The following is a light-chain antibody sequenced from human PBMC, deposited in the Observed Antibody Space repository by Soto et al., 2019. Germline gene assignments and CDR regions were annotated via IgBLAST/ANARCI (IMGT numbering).Light chain of an antibody. CDR2: DAS. CDR3: QQRSYWPLT. V-gene: IGKV3-11*01. CDR1: QSVSSY. Sequence: ECVLTQSPATLSLSPGERATRSCRASQSVSSYLAWYQQKPGQAPRLLIYDASNRATDIPARFSGSGSGTDFTLTISSLEPEDFVVYYCQQRSYWPLTFGQGTRWIS. J-gene: IGKJ1*01.